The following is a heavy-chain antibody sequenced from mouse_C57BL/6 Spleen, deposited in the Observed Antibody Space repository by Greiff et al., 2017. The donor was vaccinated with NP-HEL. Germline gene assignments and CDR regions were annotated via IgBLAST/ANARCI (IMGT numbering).Heavy chain of an antibody. V-gene: IGHV1-78*01. CDR3: AREQFITTVVAHYYAMDY. J-gene: IGHJ4*01. Sequence: QVQLQQSDAELVKPGASVKISCKVSGYTFTDHTIHWMKQRPEQGLEWIGYIYPRDGSTKYNEKFKGKATLTADKSSSTAYMQLNSLTSEDSAVYFCAREQFITTVVAHYYAMDYWGQGTSVTVSS. D-gene: IGHD1-1*01. CDR2: IYPRDGST. CDR1: GYTFTDHT.